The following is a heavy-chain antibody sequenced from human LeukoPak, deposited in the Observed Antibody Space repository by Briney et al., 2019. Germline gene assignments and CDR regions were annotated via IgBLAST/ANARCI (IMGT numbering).Heavy chain of an antibody. CDR2: IYYSGST. CDR3: ARHLRPGVAGFDY. D-gene: IGHD6-19*01. V-gene: IGHV4-59*08. CDR1: GGSIHGYY. Sequence: PSETLSLTCTVSGGSIHGYYWTWVRQPPGRGLEWIGFIYYSGSTQYNPSLKSRATILVDTSNNQFSLMLSAATAADTAVYYCARHLRPGVAGFDYWGQGALVTVSS. J-gene: IGHJ4*02.